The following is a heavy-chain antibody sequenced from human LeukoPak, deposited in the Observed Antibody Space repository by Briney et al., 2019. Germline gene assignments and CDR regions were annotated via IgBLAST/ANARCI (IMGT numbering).Heavy chain of an antibody. CDR3: ARDMGTIGSGYYYYMDV. J-gene: IGHJ6*03. CDR1: GFTFSSYS. V-gene: IGHV3-21*01. D-gene: IGHD5-24*01. CDR2: ISSSSSYI. Sequence: GGSLRLSCAASGFTFSSYSMNWVRQAPGKGLEWVSSISSSSSYIYYADSVKGRFTIYRDNAKNSLYLQMNSLRAEDTAVYYCARDMGTIGSGYYYYMDVWGKGTTVTVSS.